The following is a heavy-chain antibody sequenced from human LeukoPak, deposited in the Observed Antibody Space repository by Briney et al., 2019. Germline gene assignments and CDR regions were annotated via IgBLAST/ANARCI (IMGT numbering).Heavy chain of an antibody. V-gene: IGHV4-61*01. D-gene: IGHD6-19*01. CDR1: GGSVSSGSYY. Sequence: PSETLSLTCTVSGGSVSSGSYYWSWIRQPPGKGLEWIGYIYYSGSTNYNPSLKSRVTISVDTSKNQFSLKLSSVTAADTAVYYCARVGVAGTFDYWGQGTLVTVSS. CDR2: IYYSGST. J-gene: IGHJ4*02. CDR3: ARVGVAGTFDY.